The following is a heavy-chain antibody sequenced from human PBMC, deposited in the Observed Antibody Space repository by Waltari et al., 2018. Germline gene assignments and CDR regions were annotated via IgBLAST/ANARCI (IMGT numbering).Heavy chain of an antibody. CDR3: AKRGSDGAWFDP. Sequence: EVQLLDSGGGLVQPGGSLRLSCAASGFTFSNYVMIWVRQAPGKGLEWVSTISSGGNTYYADSVKGRLTVSRDNSKNTLYLQMNSLRAEDTAVYYCAKRGSDGAWFDPWGQGTLVTVSS. CDR1: GFTFSNYV. J-gene: IGHJ5*02. CDR2: ISSGGNT. D-gene: IGHD5-12*01. V-gene: IGHV3-23*01.